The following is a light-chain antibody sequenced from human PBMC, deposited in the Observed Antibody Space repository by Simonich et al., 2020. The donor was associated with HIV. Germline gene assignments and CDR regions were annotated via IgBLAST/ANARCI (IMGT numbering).Light chain of an antibody. CDR1: ALPKQY. J-gene: IGLJ3*02. V-gene: IGLV3-25*03. CDR2: KDS. Sequence: SYELTQPPSVSVSPGQTARITCSGDALPKQYAYWYQQKPGQAPVLVIYKDSERPSGIPERFSGSNSGTTVTLTISGVQAEDEADYYCQSGDSSGTYRVFGGGTKLTVL. CDR3: QSGDSSGTYRV.